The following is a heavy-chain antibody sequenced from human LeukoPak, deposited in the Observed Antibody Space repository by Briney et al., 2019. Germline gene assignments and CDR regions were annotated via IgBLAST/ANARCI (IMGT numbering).Heavy chain of an antibody. Sequence: PSETLSLTCTVSGGSISSDTYHWTWIRQPAGKGLEWIGRFYTDGSTNYNPSLKSRVTISVDTSKNQFSLKLSSVTAADTAVYYCARSSGYFFFDYWGQGTLVTVSS. CDR3: ARSSGYFFFDY. D-gene: IGHD3-22*01. CDR1: GGSISSDTYH. CDR2: FYTDGST. V-gene: IGHV4-61*02. J-gene: IGHJ4*02.